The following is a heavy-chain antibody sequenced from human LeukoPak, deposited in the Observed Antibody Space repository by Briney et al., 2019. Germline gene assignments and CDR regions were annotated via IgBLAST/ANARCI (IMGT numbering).Heavy chain of an antibody. J-gene: IGHJ5*02. CDR2: INQDGSQK. CDR3: ARGGWFDP. CDR1: GFTFKNYW. V-gene: IGHV3-7*01. Sequence: GGSLRLSCTSSGFTFKNYWMAWVRQAPGKGLEWVANINQDGSQKYYVDSVRGRFTISRDNAKNTLYLQMNSLRAEDTAVYYCARGGWFDPWGQGTLVTVSS.